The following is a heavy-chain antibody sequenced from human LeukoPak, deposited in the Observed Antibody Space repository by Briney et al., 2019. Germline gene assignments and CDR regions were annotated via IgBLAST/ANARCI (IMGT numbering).Heavy chain of an antibody. D-gene: IGHD4-23*01. V-gene: IGHV3-30-3*01. J-gene: IGHJ6*02. CDR1: GFTFSSYA. CDR3: AREDYGGTIYHYYYGMDV. CDR2: ISYDGSNK. Sequence: GGSLRLSCAASGFTFSSYAMHWVRQAPGKGLEWVAVISYDGSNKYYADSVKGRFTISRDNSKNTLYLQMNSLRAEDTAVYYCAREDYGGTIYHYYYGMDVWGQGTTVTVSS.